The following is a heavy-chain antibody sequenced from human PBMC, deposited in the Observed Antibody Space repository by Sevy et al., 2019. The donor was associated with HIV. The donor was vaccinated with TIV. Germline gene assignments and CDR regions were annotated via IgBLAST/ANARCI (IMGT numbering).Heavy chain of an antibody. D-gene: IGHD6-6*01. CDR1: GGSVSSGSYY. Sequence: SETLSLTCTVSGGSVSSGSYYWSWIRQPPGKGLEWIGYIYYSGSTNYNPSLKSRVTISVDTSKNQFSLKLSSVTAVDTAVYYCARGYSSSSFYYYYGMDVWGQGTTVTVSS. CDR3: ARGYSSSSFYYYYGMDV. CDR2: IYYSGST. V-gene: IGHV4-61*01. J-gene: IGHJ6*02.